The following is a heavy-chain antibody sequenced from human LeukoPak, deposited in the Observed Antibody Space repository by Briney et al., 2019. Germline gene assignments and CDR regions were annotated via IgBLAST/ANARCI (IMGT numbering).Heavy chain of an antibody. J-gene: IGHJ4*02. Sequence: GGSLRLSCTASGFTFSTYAMNWVRQAPGKGLEWVSVVTGNSGLIDYADSVRGRFTISRDNARSTLYLQMTTLRAEDTAIYFCAKDRTPDGFYSIDYWGQGVLVTVSS. CDR3: AKDRTPDGFYSIDY. CDR1: GFTFSTYA. CDR2: VTGNSGLI. V-gene: IGHV3-23*01. D-gene: IGHD2-15*01.